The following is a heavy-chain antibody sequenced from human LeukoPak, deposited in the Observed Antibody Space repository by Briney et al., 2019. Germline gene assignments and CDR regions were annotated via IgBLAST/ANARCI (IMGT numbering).Heavy chain of an antibody. J-gene: IGHJ4*02. Sequence: SSETLSLTCAVYGGSFSGYYWSWIRQPPGKGLEWIGEINHSGSTNYNPSLKSRVTISVDTSKNQFSLKLSSVTAADTAVYYCARRYRFGSTYFDYWGQGTLVTVSS. CDR1: GGSFSGYY. CDR2: INHSGST. V-gene: IGHV4-34*01. D-gene: IGHD2-2*01. CDR3: ARRYRFGSTYFDY.